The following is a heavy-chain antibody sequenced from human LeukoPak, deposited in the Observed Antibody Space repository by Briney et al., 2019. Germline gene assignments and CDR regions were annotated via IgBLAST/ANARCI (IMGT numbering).Heavy chain of an antibody. D-gene: IGHD3-9*01. Sequence: HPGGSLRLSCAASEFTFNNYAMSWVRQAPGKGLEWVSAISGSAGGTYYADSVKGRFTISRDNSMNTLYLQMNNLRAEDTAVYYCAHTPGYYSVAYFDYWGQGTLVTVSS. CDR2: ISGSAGGT. J-gene: IGHJ4*02. V-gene: IGHV3-23*01. CDR3: AHTPGYYSVAYFDY. CDR1: EFTFNNYA.